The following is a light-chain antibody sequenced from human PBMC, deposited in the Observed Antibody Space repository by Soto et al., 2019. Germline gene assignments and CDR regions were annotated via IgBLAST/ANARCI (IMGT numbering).Light chain of an antibody. CDR2: EGT. J-gene: IGLJ1*01. V-gene: IGLV2-23*03. Sequence: QTVVTQPASVSASPGQSITISCTGSSSDVGAYNLVSWYQHRPDKAPKLILYEGTKRPSGVSDRFSGSKSGNTASLSISGLQAEDEAHYYCCSYANSFTFVFGTGTKLTVL. CDR1: SSDVGAYNL. CDR3: CSYANSFTFV.